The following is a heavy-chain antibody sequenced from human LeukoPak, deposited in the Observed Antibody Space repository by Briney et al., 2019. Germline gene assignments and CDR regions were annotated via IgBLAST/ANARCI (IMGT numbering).Heavy chain of an antibody. D-gene: IGHD6-19*01. CDR2: ISPSGGST. V-gene: IGHV1-46*01. Sequence: ASVKVSCKAFGYTFTSNYMHWVRQAPGQGPEWMGVISPSGGSTTYAQKFQGRVTLTRDMSTSTAYMELRSLRSDDTAVYYCARESSGWYEYYFDYWGQGTLVTVSS. CDR3: ARESSGWYEYYFDY. J-gene: IGHJ4*02. CDR1: GYTFTSNY.